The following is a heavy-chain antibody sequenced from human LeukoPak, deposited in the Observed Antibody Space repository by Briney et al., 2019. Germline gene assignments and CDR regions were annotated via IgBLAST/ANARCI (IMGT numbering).Heavy chain of an antibody. J-gene: IGHJ4*02. CDR1: GYSFTSYC. CDR2: IFPRDSDT. V-gene: IGHV5-51*01. CDR3: ARLNDFWSGYLNYYFDY. Sequence: GESLKTSCNGSGYSFTSYCIGWVRQLPGKGLELMGVIFPRDSDTRYSPSFKGQVTISADTSNTTTYLQWSGLKASDTAMYYCARLNDFWSGYLNYYFDYWGQGTLVTVSS. D-gene: IGHD3-3*01.